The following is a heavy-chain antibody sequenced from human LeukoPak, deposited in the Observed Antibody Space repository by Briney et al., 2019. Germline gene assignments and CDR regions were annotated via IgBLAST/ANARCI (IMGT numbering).Heavy chain of an antibody. CDR3: ARDGRPSSGWYHYYMDV. CDR1: GYTFTGYY. Sequence: ASVKVSCKASGYTFTGYYMHWVRQAPGQGLEWMGWINPNSGGTNYAQKFQGRVTMTRDTSISTAYMELSRLRSEDTAVYYCARDGRPSSGWYHYYMDVWGKGTTVTISS. D-gene: IGHD6-19*01. J-gene: IGHJ6*03. V-gene: IGHV1-2*02. CDR2: INPNSGGT.